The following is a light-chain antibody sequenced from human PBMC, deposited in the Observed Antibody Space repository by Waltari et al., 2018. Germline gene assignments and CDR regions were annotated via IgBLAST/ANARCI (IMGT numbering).Light chain of an antibody. Sequence: QRHRSKAAKVMSCDVGHRPSGVSNRCSGSKSGNTASRTISGLQAEDEADYYCSSYISSSTLEVFGGGTRLTVL. CDR3: SSYISSSTLEV. V-gene: IGLV2-14*03. CDR2: DVG. J-gene: IGLJ3*02.